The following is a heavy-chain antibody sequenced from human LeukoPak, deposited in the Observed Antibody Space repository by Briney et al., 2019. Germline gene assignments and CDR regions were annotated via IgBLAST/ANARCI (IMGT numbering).Heavy chain of an antibody. V-gene: IGHV1-46*01. CDR1: GYTFTSYD. CDR3: ARDSLAAQGEYYFDY. J-gene: IGHJ4*02. Sequence: ASVTVSCMASGYTFTSYDINWVRQAPGQGLEWMGIINPSGGSTSYAQKFQGRVTMTRDTSTSTVYMELSSLRSEDTAVYYCARDSLAAQGEYYFDYWGQGTLVTVSS. D-gene: IGHD3-16*01. CDR2: INPSGGST.